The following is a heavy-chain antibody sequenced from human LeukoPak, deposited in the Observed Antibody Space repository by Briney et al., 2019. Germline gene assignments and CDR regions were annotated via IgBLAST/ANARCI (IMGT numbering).Heavy chain of an antibody. J-gene: IGHJ4*02. CDR2: IDYSGST. V-gene: IGHV4-59*08. CDR3: ASTNAVVLTIRPHQIDY. D-gene: IGHD2-2*01. Sequence: SETLSLTWTVSAGSFNSYHWSWIRQPPGKGLEWIGYIDYSGSTTYNPSLKSRLTISVDTSKNQFSLRLNSVTAADTAVYYCASTNAVVLTIRPHQIDYWGQGTLVTVSS. CDR1: AGSFNSYH.